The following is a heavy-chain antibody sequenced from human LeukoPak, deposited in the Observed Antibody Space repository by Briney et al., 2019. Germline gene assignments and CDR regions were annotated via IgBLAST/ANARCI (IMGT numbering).Heavy chain of an antibody. CDR3: ARTGTYYYDSSGYYLSSGIDY. CDR1: GGTFSSYA. D-gene: IGHD3-22*01. CDR2: IIPIFGTA. Sequence: SVKVSCKASGGTFSSYAISWVRQAPGQGLEWMGGIIPIFGTANYAQKFQGRVTITTDESTSTAYMELSSLRSEDTAVYYCARTGTYYYDSSGYYLSSGIDYWGQGTLVTVSS. V-gene: IGHV1-69*05. J-gene: IGHJ4*02.